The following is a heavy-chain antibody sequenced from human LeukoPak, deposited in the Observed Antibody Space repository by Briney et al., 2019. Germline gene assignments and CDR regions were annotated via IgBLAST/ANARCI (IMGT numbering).Heavy chain of an antibody. CDR3: ARLRGRLSPFDH. CDR2: IYYSGST. J-gene: IGHJ4*02. D-gene: IGHD4/OR15-4a*01. CDR1: GGSISSYY. Sequence: SETLSLTCTVSGGSISSYYWSWIRQPPGKELEWIGFIYYSGSTTKNPSLKSRVTMSADTSKNQFSLNLRSVTAADTAVYYCARLRGRLSPFDHWGRGTLVTVSS. V-gene: IGHV4-59*08.